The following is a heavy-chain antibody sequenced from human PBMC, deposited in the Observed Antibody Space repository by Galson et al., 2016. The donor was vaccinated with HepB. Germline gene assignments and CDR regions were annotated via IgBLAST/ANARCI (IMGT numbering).Heavy chain of an antibody. CDR2: ISRTGETF. Sequence: SLRLSCAASGFSFSSYNMDWVRRAPGKGLEWVSYISRTGETFYYAASVKGRFTISRDNAKNLLYLQMNSLRDEDTAVYYCARDRRHNYAFFDSWGQGILVAVSS. J-gene: IGHJ4*02. D-gene: IGHD3-16*01. V-gene: IGHV3-48*02. CDR1: GFSFSSYN. CDR3: ARDRRHNYAFFDS.